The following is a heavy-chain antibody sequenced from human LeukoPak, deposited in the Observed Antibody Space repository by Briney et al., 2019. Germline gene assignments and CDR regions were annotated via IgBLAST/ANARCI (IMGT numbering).Heavy chain of an antibody. D-gene: IGHD3-9*01. Sequence: SVRVSCKASGGTFSSYAISWVRQAPGQGLEWMGGIIPIFGTANYAQKFQGRVTITADKSTSTAYMELSSLRSEDTAVYYCARVGSSGSEGYFDWLLPDYWGQGTLVTVSS. J-gene: IGHJ4*02. V-gene: IGHV1-69*06. CDR1: GGTFSSYA. CDR2: IIPIFGTA. CDR3: ARVGSSGSEGYFDWLLPDY.